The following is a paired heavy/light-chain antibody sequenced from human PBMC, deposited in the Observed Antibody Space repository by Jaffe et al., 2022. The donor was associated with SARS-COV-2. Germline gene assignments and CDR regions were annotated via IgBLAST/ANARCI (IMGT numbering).Light chain of an antibody. V-gene: IGKV3-20*01. CDR2: GSS. J-gene: IGKJ1*01. CDR3: QQYGISPRT. Sequence: EIVLTQSPGTLSLSPGERATLSCRASQSVSSSYLAWYQQKPGQAPRLLIYGSSSRATGIPDRFSGSGSGTDFTLTISRLEPEDFAVYYCQQYGISPRTFGQGTKVEIK. CDR1: QSVSSSY.
Heavy chain of an antibody. V-gene: IGHV1-2*02. CDR1: GYIFTGYY. CDR2: INPNSSGT. J-gene: IGHJ3*01. CDR3: ARMGDIVTPVKTAAFDV. Sequence: QVQLVQSGAEVKKPGASVKVSCKASGYIFTGYYMHWVRQAPGQGLEWMGWINPNSSGTSYAYAQKFQGRVTMTRDTSISTTYMELSRLRSDDTAVYYCARMGDIVTPVKTAAFDVWGQGTMVTVSS. D-gene: IGHD4-17*01.